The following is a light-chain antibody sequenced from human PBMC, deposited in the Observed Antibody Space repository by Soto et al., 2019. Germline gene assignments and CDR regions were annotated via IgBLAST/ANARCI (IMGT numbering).Light chain of an antibody. Sequence: QSALTQPASVSGSPGQWITISCTGTSSDIGGYNYVSWYQHHPGKAPKLMIYDVSNRPSGVSNRFSGSKSGNTASLTISGLQAEDEADYYCSSYTRSSTRVFGTGTKVTVL. CDR1: SSDIGGYNY. CDR3: SSYTRSSTRV. CDR2: DVS. J-gene: IGLJ1*01. V-gene: IGLV2-14*03.